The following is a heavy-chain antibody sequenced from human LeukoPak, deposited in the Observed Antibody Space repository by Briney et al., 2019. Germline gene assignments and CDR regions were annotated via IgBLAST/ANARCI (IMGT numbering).Heavy chain of an antibody. D-gene: IGHD3-22*01. Sequence: GGSLRLSCAASGFTFSRCGMHWVRQAPGKGLEWVAVIWYGGSTKYYADSVKGRFTISRDNAKNSLYLQMNSLRAEDTAVYYCARVFHGPLYYYDSSGRRGLDYWGQGTLVTVSS. CDR1: GFTFSRCG. J-gene: IGHJ4*02. CDR3: ARVFHGPLYYYDSSGRRGLDY. CDR2: IWYGGSTK. V-gene: IGHV3-33*01.